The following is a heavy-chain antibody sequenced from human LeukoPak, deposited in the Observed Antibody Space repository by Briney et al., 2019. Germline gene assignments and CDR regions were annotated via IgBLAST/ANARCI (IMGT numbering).Heavy chain of an antibody. CDR1: GFTFSTYW. Sequence: PGGSLRLSCAASGFTFSTYWMSWVRQAPGKGLEWVANIKPDGSEKYYVDSVKGRFTISRDNAKNSLYLQMNSLRAEDTALYYCAKGRSGSSFAPNWFDPWGQGTLVTVSS. V-gene: IGHV3-7*03. D-gene: IGHD3-10*01. CDR3: AKGRSGSSFAPNWFDP. J-gene: IGHJ5*02. CDR2: IKPDGSEK.